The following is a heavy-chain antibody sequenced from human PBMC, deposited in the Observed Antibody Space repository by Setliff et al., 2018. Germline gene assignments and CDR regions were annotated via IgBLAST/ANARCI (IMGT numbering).Heavy chain of an antibody. V-gene: IGHV3-33*05. Sequence: SLRLSCGASGFTYNNCWVSWVRQAPVKGLDWVATISDDGSNEFYADSVKGRFTVFRDNSKNTLYLQMNSLRAEDTAVYYCAKGSYSYGLWGQGTLVTVSS. D-gene: IGHD5-18*01. CDR3: AKGSYSYGL. CDR1: GFTYNNCW. CDR2: ISDDGSNE. J-gene: IGHJ4*02.